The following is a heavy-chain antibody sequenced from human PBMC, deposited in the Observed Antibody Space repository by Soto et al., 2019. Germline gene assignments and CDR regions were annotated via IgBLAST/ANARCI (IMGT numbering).Heavy chain of an antibody. Sequence: VASVKVSCKASGGTFSSYAISWVRQAPGQGLEWMGGIIPIFGTANYAQKFQGRVTITADESTSTAYMELSSLRSEDTAVYYCARGPSLEWLFPPQFDYWGQGTLVTVSS. CDR2: IIPIFGTA. CDR3: ARGPSLEWLFPPQFDY. CDR1: GGTFSSYA. V-gene: IGHV1-69*13. D-gene: IGHD3-3*01. J-gene: IGHJ4*02.